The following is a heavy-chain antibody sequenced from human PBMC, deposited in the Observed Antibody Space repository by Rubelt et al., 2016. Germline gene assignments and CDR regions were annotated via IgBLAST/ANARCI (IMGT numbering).Heavy chain of an antibody. D-gene: IGHD2-2*01. J-gene: IGHJ6*02. V-gene: IGHV4-34*01. CDR3: ARDHSSCRSGGCDYYFGMDV. Sequence: GLEWIGEINHSGSTTYNPSLKSRVTISVDTSKNQFSLKLTSVTAADTAVYYCARDHSSCRSGGCDYYFGMDVWGQGTTVTVSS. CDR2: INHSGST.